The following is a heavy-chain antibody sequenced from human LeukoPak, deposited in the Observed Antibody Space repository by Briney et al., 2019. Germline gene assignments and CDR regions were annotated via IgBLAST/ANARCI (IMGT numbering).Heavy chain of an antibody. CDR2: ISAYNANT. CDR1: GYTFTSYG. Sequence: GASVKVSCKASGYTFTSYGISWVRQAPGHGLEWMGWISAYNANTNYAQKLQGTVAMNSDTSTSTAYMELRSLRSDDTAVYYCARDRHSSGWYTHHFFDYWGQGTLVTVSS. D-gene: IGHD6-19*01. V-gene: IGHV1-18*01. J-gene: IGHJ4*02. CDR3: ARDRHSSGWYTHHFFDY.